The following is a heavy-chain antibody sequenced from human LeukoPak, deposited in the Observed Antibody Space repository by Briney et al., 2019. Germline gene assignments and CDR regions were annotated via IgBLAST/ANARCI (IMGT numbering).Heavy chain of an antibody. Sequence: GGSLRLSCTASGFTLSSFGMVWVRQAPGKGLEWVTLMWYDGRNKYYADSVKGRFTISRDNSKNTVYLQMNSLRGEDTAVYYCARVGDMEAFDIWGQGTRVTVSS. V-gene: IGHV3-33*01. CDR1: GFTLSSFG. J-gene: IGHJ3*02. D-gene: IGHD3-16*01. CDR3: ARVGDMEAFDI. CDR2: MWYDGRNK.